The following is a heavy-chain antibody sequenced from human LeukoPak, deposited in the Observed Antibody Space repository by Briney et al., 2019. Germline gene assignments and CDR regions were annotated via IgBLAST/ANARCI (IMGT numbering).Heavy chain of an antibody. CDR2: INPSGGST. V-gene: IGHV1-46*01. D-gene: IGHD3-10*01. J-gene: IGHJ4*02. CDR3: ARDYRSVWFGELSPDY. Sequence: ASVKVSCKASGYTFTSYYMHWVRQAPGQGLEWMGIINPSGGSTSYAQKFQGRVTMTRDTSTSTVYMELSSLRSEDTAVYYCARDYRSVWFGELSPDYWGQGTLVTVSS. CDR1: GYTFTSYY.